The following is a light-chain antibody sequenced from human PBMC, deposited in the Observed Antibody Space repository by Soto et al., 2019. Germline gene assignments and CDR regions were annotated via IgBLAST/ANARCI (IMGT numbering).Light chain of an antibody. V-gene: IGLV2-14*01. CDR1: SSDVGGYNY. Sequence: QSVLTQPASVSGSPGQSITISCTGTSSDVGGYNYVSWYQQHPGKAPKLMIYDVSNRPSGVSNRFSGSKSGNTASLTISGLQAEDEADYYCSSYTRSSTLDVVFGGGTQLPVI. CDR2: DVS. CDR3: SSYTRSSTLDVV. J-gene: IGLJ2*01.